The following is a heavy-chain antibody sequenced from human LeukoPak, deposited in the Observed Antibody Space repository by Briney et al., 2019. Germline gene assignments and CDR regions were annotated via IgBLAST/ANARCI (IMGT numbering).Heavy chain of an antibody. J-gene: IGHJ4*02. CDR3: ASGFGVVIVLDY. CDR1: GFTFSSYS. CDR2: ISSSSSYI. V-gene: IGHV3-21*01. Sequence: GGSLRLSCAASGFTFSSYSMNWVRQAPGKGLEWVSSISSSSSYIYYADSVKGRFTISRDNAKNSLYLQMNSLRAEDTAVYYCASGFGVVIVLDYWGQGTLVTVSS. D-gene: IGHD3-3*01.